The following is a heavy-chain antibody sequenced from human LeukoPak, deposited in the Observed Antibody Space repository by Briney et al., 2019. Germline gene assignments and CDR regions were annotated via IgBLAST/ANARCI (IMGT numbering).Heavy chain of an antibody. D-gene: IGHD4-17*01. Sequence: SETLSLTCTVSGGSISSYYWSWIRQPPGKGLEWIGFIYDSGSTNYNPSLKSRVTISVDTSKNQFSLKLSSVTAADTAVYYCAWFTYGDYGGYFDYWGQGTLVTVSS. CDR2: IYDSGST. CDR1: GGSISSYY. CDR3: AWFTYGDYGGYFDY. V-gene: IGHV4-59*08. J-gene: IGHJ4*02.